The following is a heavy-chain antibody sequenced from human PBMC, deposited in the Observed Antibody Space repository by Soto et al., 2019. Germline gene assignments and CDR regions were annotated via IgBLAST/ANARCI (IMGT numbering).Heavy chain of an antibody. J-gene: IGHJ6*02. CDR2: ISSSGSTI. Sequence: NPGGSLRLSCAASGFTFSDYYMSWIRQAPGKGLEWVSYISSSGSTIYYADSVKGRFTISRDNAKNSLYLQMNSLRAEDTAVYYCARAPPYYYYGMDVWGQGTTVTVSS. CDR1: GFTFSDYY. V-gene: IGHV3-11*01. CDR3: ARAPPYYYYGMDV.